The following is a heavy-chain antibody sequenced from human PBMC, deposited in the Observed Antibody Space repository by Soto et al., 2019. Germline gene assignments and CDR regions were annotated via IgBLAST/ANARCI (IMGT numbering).Heavy chain of an antibody. CDR1: GLTFNSYV. J-gene: IGHJ3*01. D-gene: IGHD2-21*02. CDR3: AKALGLYCGGDCFDAFDV. V-gene: IGHV3-23*01. CDR2: VDGSGFTS. Sequence: EVQLLESGGGLVQPGGSLRLSCAASGLTFNSYVMTWVRQAPGRGLEWVSGVDGSGFTSYHADSVKGRFTISRDNSKNTLYLQMNSLRAEDTAVYYCAKALGLYCGGDCFDAFDVWGQGAMVSVSS.